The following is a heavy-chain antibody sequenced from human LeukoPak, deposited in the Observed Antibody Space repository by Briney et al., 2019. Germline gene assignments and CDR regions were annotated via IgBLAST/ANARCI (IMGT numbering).Heavy chain of an antibody. J-gene: IGHJ4*02. D-gene: IGHD6-13*01. CDR3: ARAGGSSGWYSFGY. Sequence: GGSLRLSGAASGFTFSSYDMHWVRQVPGKGLEWVSAIGTAGNTYYPGSVKGRFTISRENAKNSLHLQMNSLRAGDTAVYYCARAGGSSGWYSFGYWGQGTLVSVSS. V-gene: IGHV3-13*04. CDR2: IGTAGNT. CDR1: GFTFSSYD.